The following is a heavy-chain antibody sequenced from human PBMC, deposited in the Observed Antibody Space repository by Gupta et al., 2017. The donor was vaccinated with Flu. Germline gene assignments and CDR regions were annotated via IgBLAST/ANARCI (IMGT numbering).Heavy chain of an antibody. CDR3: ARDFSTTYLDY. J-gene: IGHJ4*02. D-gene: IGHD1-7*01. CDR2: ISRSSSYI. V-gene: IGHV3-21*01. Sequence: EVQLVESGGGLVKPGGSLSLSCAASGFTFRSYSMNWVRQAPGKGLEWVSSISRSSSYIYYAESVKGRFTISRDNAKNSLYLQMNSLRAEDTAVYYCARDFSTTYLDYWGQGTLVTVSS. CDR1: GFTFRSYS.